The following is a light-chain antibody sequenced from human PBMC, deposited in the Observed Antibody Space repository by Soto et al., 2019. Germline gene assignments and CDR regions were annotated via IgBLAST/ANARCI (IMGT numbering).Light chain of an antibody. CDR1: ISDVGAYNY. V-gene: IGLV2-8*01. J-gene: IGLJ3*02. Sequence: QSALTQPPSASGSPGQSVTISCTGTISDVGAYNYVSWYRQHPGKAPKLLSYEVSKRPSGVPDRFSGSKSGNTASLTVSGLQAEDEADYYCSSYAGSNNFVVFGGGTKLTVL. CDR2: EVS. CDR3: SSYAGSNNFVV.